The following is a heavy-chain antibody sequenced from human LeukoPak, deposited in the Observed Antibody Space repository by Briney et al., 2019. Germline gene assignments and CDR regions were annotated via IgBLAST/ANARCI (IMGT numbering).Heavy chain of an antibody. V-gene: IGHV1-69*01. CDR1: GGTFSSYA. CDR2: IIPIFGTA. J-gene: IGHJ5*02. CDR3: ARGPTREKNWFDP. Sequence: ASVKVSCKASGGTFSSYAISWVRQAPGQGLEWMGGIIPIFGTANYAQKFQGRVTITADESTSTAYMEQSSLRSEDTAVYYCARGPTREKNWFDPWGQGTLVTVSS.